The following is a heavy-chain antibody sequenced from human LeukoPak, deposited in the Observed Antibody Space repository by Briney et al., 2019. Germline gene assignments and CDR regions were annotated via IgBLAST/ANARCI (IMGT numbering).Heavy chain of an antibody. CDR3: ARWQLSYYFDY. D-gene: IGHD6-6*01. CDR2: IKQDGSEK. Sequence: PGGSLRLSCAASGFTFSSYWMSWVRQAPGEGLEWVANIKQDGSEKYYVDSLKGRFTISRDNAKNPLYLQMNRLRAEDTAVYYCARWQLSYYFDYWGQGTLVTVSS. CDR1: GFTFSSYW. V-gene: IGHV3-7*03. J-gene: IGHJ4*02.